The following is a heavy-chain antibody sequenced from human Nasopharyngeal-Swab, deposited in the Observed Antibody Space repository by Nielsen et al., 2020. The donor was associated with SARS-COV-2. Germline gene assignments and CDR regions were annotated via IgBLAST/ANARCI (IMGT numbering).Heavy chain of an antibody. J-gene: IGHJ5*02. CDR2: IFYSGST. D-gene: IGHD3-22*01. CDR3: AEPYGDYYDSSGYSLGGA. V-gene: IGHV4-39*01. Sequence: SETLSLTCIVSGCSISSSGYYWGWIRQPPGKGLEWIGSIFYSGSTSYNPSLKSRVTISVDTSKNHFSLKLSSVTAADTAVYYCAEPYGDYYDSSGYSLGGAWGQGTLVTVSS. CDR1: GCSISSSGYY.